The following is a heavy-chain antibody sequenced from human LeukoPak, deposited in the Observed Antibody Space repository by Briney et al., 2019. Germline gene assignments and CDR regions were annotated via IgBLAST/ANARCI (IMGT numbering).Heavy chain of an antibody. J-gene: IGHJ5*02. CDR1: GGTFSSYA. V-gene: IGHV1-18*01. D-gene: IGHD1-26*01. Sequence: ASVKVSCKASGGTFSSYAISWVRQAPGQGLEWMGWISGYNGITNYAQKLQGRVTMTTDTSTSTAYMELRSLRSDDTAVYYCAKEGRSLLFNWFDPWGQGTLVTVSS. CDR3: AKEGRSLLFNWFDP. CDR2: ISGYNGIT.